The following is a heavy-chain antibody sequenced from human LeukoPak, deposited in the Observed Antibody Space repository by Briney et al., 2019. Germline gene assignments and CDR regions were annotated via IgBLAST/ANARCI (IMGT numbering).Heavy chain of an antibody. CDR3: ARAGLDCSSTSCYEVDDY. D-gene: IGHD2-2*01. Sequence: ASVKVSCKASGYTFTSYDINWVGQATGQGLEWMGWMNPNSGNTGYAQKFQGRVTMTRNTSISTAYMELSSLRSEDTAVYYCARAGLDCSSTSCYEVDDYWGQGTLVTVSS. CDR1: GYTFTSYD. J-gene: IGHJ4*02. CDR2: MNPNSGNT. V-gene: IGHV1-8*01.